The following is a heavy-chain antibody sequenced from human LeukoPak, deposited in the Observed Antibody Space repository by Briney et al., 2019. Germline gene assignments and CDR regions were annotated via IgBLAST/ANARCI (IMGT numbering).Heavy chain of an antibody. Sequence: GGSLRLSCAASGFTLSSYAMSWVRQAPGKGLEWVSAISGSGGSTYYADSVKGRFTISRDNSKNTLYLQMNSLRAEDTAVYYCARGCGSGYYFDYWGQGTLVTVSS. V-gene: IGHV3-23*01. CDR3: ARGCGSGYYFDY. CDR1: GFTLSSYA. CDR2: ISGSGGST. D-gene: IGHD3-10*01. J-gene: IGHJ4*02.